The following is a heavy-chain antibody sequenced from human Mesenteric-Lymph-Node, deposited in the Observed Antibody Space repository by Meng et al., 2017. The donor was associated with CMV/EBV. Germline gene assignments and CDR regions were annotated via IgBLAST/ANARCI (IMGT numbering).Heavy chain of an antibody. D-gene: IGHD6-25*01. CDR3: ARHWYNSDQTFDY. V-gene: IGHV4-59*08. CDR2: IYYSGGT. J-gene: IGHJ4*02. CDR1: GGSVSGYY. Sequence: TCTVSGGSVSGYYWSWIRQPPGKGLEWIGYIYYSGGTNYNPSLKSRVTISVDTSKNQFSLKLSSVTAADTAVYYCARHWYNSDQTFDYWGQGTLVTVSS.